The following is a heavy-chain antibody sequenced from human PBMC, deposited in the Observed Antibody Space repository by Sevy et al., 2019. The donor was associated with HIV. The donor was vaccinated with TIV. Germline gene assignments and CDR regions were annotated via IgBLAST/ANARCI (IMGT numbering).Heavy chain of an antibody. Sequence: ASVKVSCKASGGTFSSYAISWVRQAPGQGLEWMGGIIPIFGTANYAQKFQGRVTITADESTITAYMELSSLRSEDTAVYYCAKNLGYSSSWYEFDYWGQGTLVTVSS. D-gene: IGHD6-13*01. J-gene: IGHJ4*02. CDR2: IIPIFGTA. CDR1: GGTFSSYA. V-gene: IGHV1-69*13. CDR3: AKNLGYSSSWYEFDY.